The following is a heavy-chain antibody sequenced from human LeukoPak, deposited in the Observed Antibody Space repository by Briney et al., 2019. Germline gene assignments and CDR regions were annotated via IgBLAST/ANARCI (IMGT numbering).Heavy chain of an antibody. CDR3: AKDQPSMVRGVIQNFFDY. J-gene: IGHJ4*02. CDR2: IYSGGST. CDR1: GFTVSSNY. Sequence: GGSLRLSCAASGFTVSSNYMSWVRQALGKGLEWVSVIYSGGSTYYADSVKGRFTISRDNSKNTLYLQMNSLRAEDTAVYYCAKDQPSMVRGVIQNFFDYWGQGTLVTVSS. V-gene: IGHV3-53*01. D-gene: IGHD3-10*01.